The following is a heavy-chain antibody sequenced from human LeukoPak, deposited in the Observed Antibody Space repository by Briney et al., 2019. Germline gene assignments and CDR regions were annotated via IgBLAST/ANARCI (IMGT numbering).Heavy chain of an antibody. V-gene: IGHV3-48*03. CDR1: GFTFSSYE. D-gene: IGHD1-1*01. CDR2: ISSSGSAI. CDR3: ARDLKVPGVYFDL. J-gene: IGHJ2*01. Sequence: GGSLRLSCAASGFTFSSYEMNWVRQAPGKGLEWVSYISSSGSAIYYADSVKGRFTISRDNAKNSLYLQMNSLRAEDTAVYYCARDLKVPGVYFDLRGRGTLVTVSS.